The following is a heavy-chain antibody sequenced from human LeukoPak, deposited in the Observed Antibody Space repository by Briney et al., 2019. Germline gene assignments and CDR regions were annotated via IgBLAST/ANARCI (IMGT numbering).Heavy chain of an antibody. V-gene: IGHV4-39*01. Sequence: SETLSLTCTVSGGSISSSSYYWGWIRQPPGKGLEWIGSIYYSRSTYYNPSLKSRVTISVDTSKNPFSLKLSSVTAADTAVYYCARRAGQYYYYYYYMDVWGKGTTVTVSS. D-gene: IGHD3-10*01. J-gene: IGHJ6*03. CDR3: ARRAGQYYYYYYYMDV. CDR2: IYYSRST. CDR1: GGSISSSSYY.